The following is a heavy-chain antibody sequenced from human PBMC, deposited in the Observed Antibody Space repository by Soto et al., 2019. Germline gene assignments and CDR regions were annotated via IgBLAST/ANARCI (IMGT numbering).Heavy chain of an antibody. D-gene: IGHD6-19*01. CDR2: IYSGGST. J-gene: IGHJ4*02. CDR1: GFTVSSNY. Sequence: EVQLVETGGGLIQPGGSLRLSCAASGFTVSSNYMSWVRQAPGKGLEWDSVIYSGGSTYYADSVKGRFTISRDNSKNTLYLQMNSRRAKDTAVYYCAISLTGSGWYYFDYWGQGTLVTIS. CDR3: AISLTGSGWYYFDY. V-gene: IGHV3-53*02.